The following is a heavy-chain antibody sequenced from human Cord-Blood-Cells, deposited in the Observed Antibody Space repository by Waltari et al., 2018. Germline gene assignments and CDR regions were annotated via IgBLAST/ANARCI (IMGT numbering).Heavy chain of an antibody. Sequence: QVQLVQSGAEVKKPGASVKVSCKASGYTLTGYSLHWVRQAPGQGLEWIGWINPDNGGTNYAQKFQGWISMTRDTSISTAYMELSRLRSDDTAVYYCARQEGGVLQLDYWGQGTLVTVSS. D-gene: IGHD1-1*01. CDR2: INPDNGGT. V-gene: IGHV1-2*04. J-gene: IGHJ4*02. CDR3: ARQEGGVLQLDY. CDR1: GYTLTGYS.